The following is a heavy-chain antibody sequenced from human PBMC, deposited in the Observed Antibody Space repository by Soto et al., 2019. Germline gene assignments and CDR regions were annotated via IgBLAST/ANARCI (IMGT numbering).Heavy chain of an antibody. Sequence: PSKTLYGTCSVSGGSIIVQNYYWTWIRQPPGKGLEWIGSSYYTGTTYFNPSLKSRATISEDTSKNKFSLRRSSVTPADTALYYCTRRYYWTDVDIDPWPQGSLVPVSS. CDR3: TRRYYWTDVDIDP. J-gene: IGHJ5*02. CDR1: GGSIIVQNYY. D-gene: IGHD1-20*01. CDR2: SYYTGTT. V-gene: IGHV4-39*01.